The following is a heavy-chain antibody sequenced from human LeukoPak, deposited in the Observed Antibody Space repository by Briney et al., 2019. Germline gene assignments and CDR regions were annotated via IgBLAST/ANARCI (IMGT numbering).Heavy chain of an antibody. CDR2: ISAYNGNT. CDR1: GYTFTSYG. CDR3: ARDQGPIAVAGPDDY. D-gene: IGHD6-19*01. Sequence: GASVKVSCKASGYTFTSYGISWVRQAPGQGLEWMGWISAYNGNTNYAQKLQGRVTMTTDTSTSTAYMELRSLRSDDTAVYYCARDQGPIAVAGPDDYWGQGTLVTVSS. J-gene: IGHJ4*02. V-gene: IGHV1-18*01.